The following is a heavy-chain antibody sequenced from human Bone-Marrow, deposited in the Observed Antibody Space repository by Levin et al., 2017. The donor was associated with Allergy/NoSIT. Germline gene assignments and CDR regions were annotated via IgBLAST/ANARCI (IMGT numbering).Heavy chain of an antibody. CDR1: GFTFMSYS. CDR3: VRDSGISFDI. J-gene: IGHJ3*02. CDR2: ISTGSNYK. Sequence: GGSLRLSCAASGFTFMSYSMSWVRQAPGKGLEWVSTISTGSNYKIYADSVRGRFTLSRDNSKNTLSLEMNNLRAEDTAMYYCVRDSGISFDIWGQGTMVTVSS. D-gene: IGHD3-10*01. V-gene: IGHV3-21*01.